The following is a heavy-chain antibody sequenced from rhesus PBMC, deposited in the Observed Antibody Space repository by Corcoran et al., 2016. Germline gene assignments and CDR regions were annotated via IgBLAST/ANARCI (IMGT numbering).Heavy chain of an antibody. D-gene: IGHD6S26*01. CDR3: ARGEGIAAAGPYY. J-gene: IGHJ4*01. Sequence: QVQLQESGPGLVKPSETLSLTCAVSGYSISSGYGWSWIRHPPGKGREWVGSIGGRSCSTNYNPSLKSRVTISKDTSKNQFSLRLSSVTAADTAVYYCARGEGIAAAGPYYWGQGVLVTVSS. V-gene: IGHV4-127*01. CDR2: IGGRSCST. CDR1: GYSISSGYG.